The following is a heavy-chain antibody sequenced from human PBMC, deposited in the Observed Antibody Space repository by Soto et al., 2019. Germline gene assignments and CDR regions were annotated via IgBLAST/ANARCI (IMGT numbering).Heavy chain of an antibody. CDR3: SRDPLWGTAMVVWYFDL. V-gene: IGHV3-30-3*01. D-gene: IGHD5-18*01. CDR1: GFTFSSYA. CDR2: ISYDGSNK. J-gene: IGHJ2*01. Sequence: QVQLVESGGGVVQPGRSLRLSCAASGFTFSSYAMHWVRQAPGKGLEWVAVISYDGSNKYYADSVKGRFTISRDNSKNTLYLHMNSLRAEDTAVYYCSRDPLWGTAMVVWYFDLWGRGTLVTVSS.